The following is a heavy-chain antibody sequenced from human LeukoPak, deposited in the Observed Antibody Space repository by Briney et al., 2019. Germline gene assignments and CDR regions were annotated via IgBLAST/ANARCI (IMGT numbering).Heavy chain of an antibody. Sequence: SETLSLTCTVSGGSISSYYWSWIRQPPGKGLEWIGYIYYSGSTNYNPSLKSRVTILVDTSKNQFSLKLSSVTAADTAVYYCARLRFGEFSFYFDYWGQGTLVTVSS. CDR1: GGSISSYY. V-gene: IGHV4-59*01. CDR2: IYYSGST. J-gene: IGHJ4*02. D-gene: IGHD3-10*01. CDR3: ARLRFGEFSFYFDY.